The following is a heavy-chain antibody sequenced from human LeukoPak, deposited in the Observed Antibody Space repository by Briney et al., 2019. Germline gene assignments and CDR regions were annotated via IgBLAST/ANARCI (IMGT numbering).Heavy chain of an antibody. Sequence: SETLSLTCNVFGGSISSRSHYWGWIRQPPGKGLEWIGSVYYSGTTYDHPSLKSRVRISVDTSKDQMSLRLSSVTAADTAVYYCARLTTDDFWSGYYYYMDVWGKGTTVIVSS. J-gene: IGHJ6*03. CDR3: ARLTTDDFWSGYYYYMDV. D-gene: IGHD3-3*01. V-gene: IGHV4-39*07. CDR1: GGSISSRSHY. CDR2: VYYSGTT.